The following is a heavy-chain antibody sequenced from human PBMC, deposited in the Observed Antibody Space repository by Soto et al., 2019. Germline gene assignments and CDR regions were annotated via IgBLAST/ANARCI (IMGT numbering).Heavy chain of an antibody. V-gene: IGHV4-30-2*01. J-gene: IGHJ4*02. CDR3: ARSEATVLDY. CDR1: GGSISSGGYS. D-gene: IGHD4-17*01. CDR2: IYHSGST. Sequence: SETLSLTCAVSGGSISSGGYSWSWIRQPPGKGLEWIGYIYHSGSTYYNPSLKSRVTISVDRSKNHFSLKLTSVTAADTAVYYCARSEATVLDYWGQGTLVTVSS.